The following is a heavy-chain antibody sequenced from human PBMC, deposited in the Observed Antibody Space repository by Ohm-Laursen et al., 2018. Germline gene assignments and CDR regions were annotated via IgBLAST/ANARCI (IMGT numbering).Heavy chain of an antibody. CDR3: ARGRNGDYYDY. CDR2: IGTAGDT. Sequence: SLRLSCAASGFTFSSYDMHWVRQATGKGLEWVSAIGTAGDTYYPGAVKGRFTISRENAKNSLYLQMNSLRAGDPAVYYCARGRNGDYYDYWGQGTLVTVSS. V-gene: IGHV3-13*01. CDR1: GFTFSSYD. J-gene: IGHJ4*02. D-gene: IGHD4-17*01.